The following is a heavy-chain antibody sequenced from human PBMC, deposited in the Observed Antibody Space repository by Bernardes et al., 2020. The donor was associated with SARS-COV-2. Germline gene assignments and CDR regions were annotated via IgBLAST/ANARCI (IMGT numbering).Heavy chain of an antibody. Sequence: SETLSLTCTVPGGSISNNNHWDWIRQTPGKGLEWIGSLYYSGSTYYNPSHKSRVTISVDTSKNQFSLKLTSVTAADTAVYYCARRYHLLSYFDYWGQGALVTVSS. J-gene: IGHJ4*02. CDR2: LYYSGST. CDR1: GGSISNNNH. V-gene: IGHV4-39*07. CDR3: ARRYHLLSYFDY. D-gene: IGHD2-2*01.